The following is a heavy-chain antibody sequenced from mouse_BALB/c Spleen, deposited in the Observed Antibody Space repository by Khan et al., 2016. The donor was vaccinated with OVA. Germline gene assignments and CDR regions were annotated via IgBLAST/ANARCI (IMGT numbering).Heavy chain of an antibody. J-gene: IGHJ3*01. CDR3: ASHLTGSFAY. V-gene: IGHV5-6*01. D-gene: IGHD4-1*01. Sequence: EVQLQESGGDLVKPGGSLKLSCAASGFIFSSYSMSWVRQTPDTRLEWVATISSGGDYTYYPDNVKGRFTISSDKAKNTLYLQMNSLKSEDTAMYYCASHLTGSFAYWGQGTRVTVSA. CDR1: GFIFSSYS. CDR2: ISSGGDYT.